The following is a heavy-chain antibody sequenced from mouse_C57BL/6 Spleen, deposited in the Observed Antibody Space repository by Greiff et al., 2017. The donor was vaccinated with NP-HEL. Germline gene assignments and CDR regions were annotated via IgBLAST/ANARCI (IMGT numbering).Heavy chain of an antibody. CDR3: ARKGGYGNYEFDY. D-gene: IGHD2-1*01. CDR2: IDPSDSYT. Sequence: QVQLKQPGAELVMPGASVKLSCKASGYTFTSYWMHWVKQRPGQGLEWIGEIDPSDSYTNYNQKFKGKSTLTVDKSSSTAYMQLSSLTSEDSAVYYCARKGGYGNYEFDYWGQGTTLTVSS. V-gene: IGHV1-69*01. J-gene: IGHJ2*01. CDR1: GYTFTSYW.